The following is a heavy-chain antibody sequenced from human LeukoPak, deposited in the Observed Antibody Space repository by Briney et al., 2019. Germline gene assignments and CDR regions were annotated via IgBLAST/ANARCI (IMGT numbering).Heavy chain of an antibody. D-gene: IGHD3-16*01. CDR2: ISHDGGAK. CDR3: ARDWGSSGWYNWFDP. CDR1: GFSIGNYG. J-gene: IGHJ5*02. Sequence: GGSLRLSCGVSGFSIGNYGMHWIRQAPDKGLEWVAMISHDGGAKYYGDSVKGRLTISRDNSDNTLYLQMNSLRVEDTAVYYCARDWGSSGWYNWFDPWGQGILVTVPS. V-gene: IGHV3-30*03.